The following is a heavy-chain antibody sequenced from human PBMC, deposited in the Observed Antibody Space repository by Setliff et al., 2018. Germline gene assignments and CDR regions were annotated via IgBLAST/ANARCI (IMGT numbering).Heavy chain of an antibody. J-gene: IGHJ6*03. D-gene: IGHD3-9*01. CDR1: GYAFTGDY. V-gene: IGHV1-2*02. Sequence: GASVKVSCKASGYAFTGDYMHWVRQAPGQGLEWMGWINPISGVTNSAQKFQGRVTMTRDTSISTVYMEVSRLRSDDTAVYFCARDGDILTTYYIYYYYMDVWGKGTTGTVSS. CDR2: INPISGVT. CDR3: ARDGDILTTYYIYYYYMDV.